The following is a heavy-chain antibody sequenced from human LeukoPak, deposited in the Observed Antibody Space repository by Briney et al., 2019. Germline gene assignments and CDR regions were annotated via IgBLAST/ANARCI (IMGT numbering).Heavy chain of an antibody. V-gene: IGHV4-4*07. D-gene: IGHD1-26*01. J-gene: IGHJ6*03. CDR3: ARNSGSFSSDYYYMDV. CDR2: IYTSGST. CDR1: GGSISSYY. Sequence: PSETLSLACTVSGGSISSYYWSWIRQPAGKGLEWIGRIYTSGSTNYNPSLKSRVTMSVDTSKNQFSLKLSSVTAADTAVYYCARNSGSFSSDYYYMDVWGKGTTATVSS.